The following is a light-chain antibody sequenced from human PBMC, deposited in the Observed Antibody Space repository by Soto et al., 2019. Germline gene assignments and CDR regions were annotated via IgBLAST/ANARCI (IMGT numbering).Light chain of an antibody. CDR1: SSEVCGYNY. CDR3: SSYTSSSTLE. J-gene: IGLJ3*02. V-gene: IGLV2-14*01. Sequence: QSALTQPASVSGSPGQSLTISCTGTSSEVCGYNYVSWYQQHPGKAPKLMIYDVRNRTSGVSNRFSGSKSGNTASLTLSGLQPEDEADYYCSSYTSSSTLEFGGGTQLTV. CDR2: DVR.